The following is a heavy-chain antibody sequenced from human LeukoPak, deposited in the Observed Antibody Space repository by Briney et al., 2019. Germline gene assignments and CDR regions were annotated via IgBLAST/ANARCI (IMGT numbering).Heavy chain of an antibody. CDR2: INHSGST. CDR1: GGSFSGYY. Sequence: SETLSLTCAVYGGSFSGYYWSWIRQPPGKGVEWIGEINHSGSTNYNPALNSRVTISVDTSKNQFTLKLSSVTAAYTAVYYCARGYGSGFAYWGQGTLVTVSS. D-gene: IGHD3-10*01. J-gene: IGHJ4*02. CDR3: ARGYGSGFAY. V-gene: IGHV4-34*01.